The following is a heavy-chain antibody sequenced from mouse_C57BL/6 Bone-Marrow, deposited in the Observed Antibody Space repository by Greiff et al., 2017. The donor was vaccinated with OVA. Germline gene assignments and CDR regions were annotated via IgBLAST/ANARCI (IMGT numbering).Heavy chain of an antibody. D-gene: IGHD2-3*01. CDR1: GFNIKDDY. J-gene: IGHJ3*01. V-gene: IGHV14-4*01. CDR2: LDPENGDT. CDR3: TTGDGYCPWFAY. Sequence: EVQLQQSGAELVRPGASVKLSCTASGFNIKDDYMHWVKQRPEQGLEWIGWLDPENGDTEYASKFQGKATITADTSSNTAYLQLSSLTSEDTAVYYCTTGDGYCPWFAYWGQGTLVTVSA.